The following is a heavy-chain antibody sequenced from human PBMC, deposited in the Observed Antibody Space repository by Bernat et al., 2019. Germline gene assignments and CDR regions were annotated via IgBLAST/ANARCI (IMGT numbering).Heavy chain of an antibody. CDR3: AKDQYSYGYVDY. J-gene: IGHJ4*02. V-gene: IGHV3-30*18. Sequence: QVQLVESGGGVVQPGRSLRLSCAASGFTFSSYGMHWVRQAPGKGLEWVAVISYDGSNKYYADSVKGRFTISRDNSKNTLYLQMNSLRAEDTAVYYCAKDQYSYGYVDYWGQGTLVTVSS. D-gene: IGHD5-18*01. CDR1: GFTFSSYG. CDR2: ISYDGSNK.